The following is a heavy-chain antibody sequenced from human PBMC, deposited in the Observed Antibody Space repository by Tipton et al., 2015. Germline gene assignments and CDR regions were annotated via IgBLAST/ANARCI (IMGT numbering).Heavy chain of an antibody. CDR2: IYPGDSDT. CDR1: GYSFTSYW. D-gene: IGHD3-9*01. CDR3: ARGGAGLQYFDWLLHDAFDI. Sequence: QSGPEVKKPGESLKISCKGSGYSFTSYWIGWVRQMPGKGLEWMGIIYPGDSDTRYSPSSQGQVTFSADKSISTAYLQWSSLKASDTAMYYCARGGAGLQYFDWLLHDAFDIWGQGTMVTVSS. J-gene: IGHJ3*02. V-gene: IGHV5-51*01.